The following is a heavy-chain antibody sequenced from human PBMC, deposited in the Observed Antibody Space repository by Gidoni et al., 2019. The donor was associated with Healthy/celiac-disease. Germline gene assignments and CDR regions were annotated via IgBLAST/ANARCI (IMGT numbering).Heavy chain of an antibody. CDR3: ARVPSQLRRYFDWLGVVDY. V-gene: IGHV4-39*07. CDR2: IYYSGST. Sequence: QLQLQESGPGLVKPSETLSLTCTVSGGSISSSSYYWGWIRQPPGKGLEWIGSIYYSGSTYYNPSLKSRVTISVDTSKNQFSLKLSSVTAADTAVYYCARVPSQLRRYFDWLGVVDYWGQGTLVTVSS. J-gene: IGHJ4*02. CDR1: GGSISSSSYY. D-gene: IGHD3-9*01.